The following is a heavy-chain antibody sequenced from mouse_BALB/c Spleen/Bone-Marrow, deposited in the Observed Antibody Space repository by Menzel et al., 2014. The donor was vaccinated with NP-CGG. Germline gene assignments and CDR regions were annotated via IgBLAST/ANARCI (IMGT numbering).Heavy chain of an antibody. CDR3: AMGVRLYWYFDV. CDR2: INPINGDI. D-gene: IGHD2-3*01. CDR1: GYTFTDYY. V-gene: IGHV1-26*01. Sequence: EVMLVESGPELVKPGASVKMSCKASGYTFTDYYMKWVEQSHGKSLEWIGDINPINGDIFYNQKFKGKATLTVDRSSSTAYMQLDSLTSEDSAVYYCAMGVRLYWYFDVWGAGTTVTVSS. J-gene: IGHJ1*01.